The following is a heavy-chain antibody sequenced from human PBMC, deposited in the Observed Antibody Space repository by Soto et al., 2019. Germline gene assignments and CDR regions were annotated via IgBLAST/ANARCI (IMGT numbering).Heavy chain of an antibody. J-gene: IGHJ4*02. CDR3: VREEERERGYISLAY. CDR1: GYTFTTYG. D-gene: IGHD1-1*01. CDR2: VSAYYGNT. Sequence: QVQLVQSEAEVKKPGASVKVSCKASGYTFTTYGISWVRQAPGQGPEWMGWVSAYYGNTNYAQKVQDRVTMTRATSTSTAYMELRSLRYDDTAVYYCVREEERERGYISLAYWGQGTLVTVSS. V-gene: IGHV1-18*01.